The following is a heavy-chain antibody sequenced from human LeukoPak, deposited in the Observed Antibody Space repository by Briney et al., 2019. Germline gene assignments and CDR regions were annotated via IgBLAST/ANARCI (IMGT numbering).Heavy chain of an antibody. CDR3: PKECKVYSNYVACAI. Sequence: GGSLRLSCAASGFTFSSYSMNWVRKAPGKGLELVSIISSSSSTIYYADSVKGRFTISRDNAKNSLYLQMNSLRAEDTAVYYCPKECKVYSNYVACAISGPGTIVSVSS. J-gene: IGHJ3*02. CDR1: GFTFSSYS. CDR2: ISSSSSTI. V-gene: IGHV3-48*01. D-gene: IGHD4-11*01.